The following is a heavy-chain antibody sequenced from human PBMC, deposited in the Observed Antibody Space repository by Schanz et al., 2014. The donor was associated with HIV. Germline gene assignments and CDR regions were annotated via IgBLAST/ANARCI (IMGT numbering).Heavy chain of an antibody. J-gene: IGHJ6*02. Sequence: QVQLVESGGGVVQPGRSLRLSCAASGFTFSSYGMHWVRQAPGKGLEWVAVLWHDGSNKYYVDSVKDRFTISRDNSKNTLYLQMNGLRAEDTALYYCAKDMGGVVPAAPFYYYGMDVWGQGTTVTVSS. CDR3: AKDMGGVVPAAPFYYYGMDV. CDR2: LWHDGSNK. V-gene: IGHV3-33*06. D-gene: IGHD2-2*01. CDR1: GFTFSSYG.